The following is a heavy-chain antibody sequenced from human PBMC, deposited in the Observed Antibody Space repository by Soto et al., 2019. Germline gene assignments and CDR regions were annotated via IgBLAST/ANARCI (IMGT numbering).Heavy chain of an antibody. CDR3: ARHDSSAYSYFLH. CDR2: IYYSGTT. J-gene: IGHJ1*01. D-gene: IGHD3-22*01. CDR1: GGSISSYC. V-gene: IGHV4-59*01. Sequence: SETLCLTCTVSGGSISSYCWSWIRLPPGKGLEWIGYIYYSGTTNYNPSLKSQVTISVDTSKNQFSLKLSSATAADTAVYFCARHDSSAYSYFLHWGQGTLVTVSS.